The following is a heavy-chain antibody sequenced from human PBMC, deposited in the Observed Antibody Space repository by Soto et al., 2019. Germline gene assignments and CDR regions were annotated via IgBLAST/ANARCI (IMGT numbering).Heavy chain of an antibody. V-gene: IGHV4-59*01. CDR3: ARSLRGGSSWYRPKHHIKYYGMDV. CDR2: IYYSGST. J-gene: IGHJ6*02. Sequence: SETLSLTCTVSGGSISSYYWSWIRQPPGKGLEWIGYIYYSGSTNYNPSLKSRVTISVDTSKNQFSLKLSSVTAADTAVYYCARSLRGGSSWYRPKHHIKYYGMDVWGQGTTVTVSS. D-gene: IGHD6-13*01. CDR1: GGSISSYY.